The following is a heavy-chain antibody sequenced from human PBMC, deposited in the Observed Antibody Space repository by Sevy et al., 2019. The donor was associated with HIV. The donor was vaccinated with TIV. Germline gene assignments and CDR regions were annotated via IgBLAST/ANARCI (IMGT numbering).Heavy chain of an antibody. CDR3: ARGVDSYGAYYYYMDV. J-gene: IGHJ6*03. Sequence: ASVKVSCKASGYRFTNFGLSWVRQAPGQGLEWMGWISGHDGETNYAQRFQGRVTLTTDNSTRTAYMELRSLRSDDTATYFCARGVDSYGAYYYYMDVWGPGTTVTVSS. V-gene: IGHV1-18*01. CDR1: GYRFTNFG. D-gene: IGHD4-17*01. CDR2: ISGHDGET.